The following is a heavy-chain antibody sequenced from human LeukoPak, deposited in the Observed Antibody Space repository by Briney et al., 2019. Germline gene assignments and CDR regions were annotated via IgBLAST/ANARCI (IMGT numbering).Heavy chain of an antibody. V-gene: IGHV1-46*01. CDR2: INPSGGST. CDR3: ARVYYYGSGSYSRFDP. Sequence: ASVKVSCKASGYTFTSYYMHWVRQAPGQGLEWMGIINPSGGSTSYAQKFQGRVTMTRDTSTSTVYMELSSLRSEDTAVYYCARVYYYGSGSYSRFDPWGQGTLVTVSS. CDR1: GYTFTSYY. D-gene: IGHD3-10*01. J-gene: IGHJ5*02.